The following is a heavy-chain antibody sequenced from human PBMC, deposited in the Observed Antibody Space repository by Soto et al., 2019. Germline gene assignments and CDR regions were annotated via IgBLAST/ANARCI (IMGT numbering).Heavy chain of an antibody. CDR2: ISGSGGST. CDR3: AKGEGYCSGGSCPSYWYFDL. Sequence: EVQLLESVGGLVQPGGSLRLSCAASGFTFSSYAMSWVRQAPGKGLEWVSAISGSGGSTYYADSVKGRFTISRDNSKNTLYLQLNSLRAEDPAVYYCAKGEGYCSGGSCPSYWYFDLWGRGTLVTVSS. CDR1: GFTFSSYA. V-gene: IGHV3-23*01. D-gene: IGHD2-15*01. J-gene: IGHJ2*01.